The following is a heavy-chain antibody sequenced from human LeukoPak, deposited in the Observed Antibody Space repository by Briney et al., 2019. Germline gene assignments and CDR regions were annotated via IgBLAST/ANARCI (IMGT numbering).Heavy chain of an antibody. CDR3: ARVRYIVVVTAPHYYYMDV. D-gene: IGHD2-21*02. CDR1: GFTFDDYG. V-gene: IGHV3-20*04. Sequence: GGSLRLSCAASGFTFDDYGMSWVRQAPGKGLEWVSGINWNGGSTGYADSVKGRFTISRDNAKNSLYLQMNSLRAEDTALYYCARVRYIVVVTAPHYYYMDVWGKGTTVTVSS. CDR2: INWNGGST. J-gene: IGHJ6*03.